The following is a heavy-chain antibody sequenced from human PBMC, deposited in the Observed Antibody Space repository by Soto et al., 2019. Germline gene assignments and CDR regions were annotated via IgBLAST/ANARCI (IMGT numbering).Heavy chain of an antibody. Sequence: QVPLQESGPRLVRPSGTLSLTCTVSSGSISTANWWRWVRQPPGGGLEWIGEIYHSGSTNYNLSLKSRVTLSVDTSKNQFSLSLMSVTAADSAIYYCARRGGGVVLAATTPFDYWGQGALVTVSS. D-gene: IGHD2-15*01. V-gene: IGHV4-4*02. CDR2: IYHSGST. CDR3: ARRGGGVVLAATTPFDY. J-gene: IGHJ4*02. CDR1: SGSISTANW.